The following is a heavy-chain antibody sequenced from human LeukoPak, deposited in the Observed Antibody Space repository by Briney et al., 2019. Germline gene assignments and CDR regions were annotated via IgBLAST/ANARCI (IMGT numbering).Heavy chain of an antibody. J-gene: IGHJ5*02. CDR3: ARHLMAVMDP. Sequence: SETLSLTCAVYGGSFSGYYWSWIRQPPGKGLEWIGEINHSGSTNYNPSLKSRVTISVDTSKNQFSLKLSSVTAADTAVYYCARHLMAVMDPWGQGTLVTVSS. D-gene: IGHD3-16*01. V-gene: IGHV4-34*01. CDR1: GGSFSGYY. CDR2: INHSGST.